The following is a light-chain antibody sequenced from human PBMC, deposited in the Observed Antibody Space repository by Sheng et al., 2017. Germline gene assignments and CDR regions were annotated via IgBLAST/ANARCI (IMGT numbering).Light chain of an antibody. V-gene: IGLV2-14*03. J-gene: IGLJ3*02. CDR2: DVT. CDR1: SDNIGRFSY. CDR3: SSFTVRSTLGV. Sequence: QSALTQPASVSGSPGQSITISCTGNSDNIGRFSYVSWYQCHPGKSPKLIIYDVTNRPSGVSTRFSGYKSGNTASLTISGLQAEDEADYFCSSFTVRSTLGVFGGGTKLTV.